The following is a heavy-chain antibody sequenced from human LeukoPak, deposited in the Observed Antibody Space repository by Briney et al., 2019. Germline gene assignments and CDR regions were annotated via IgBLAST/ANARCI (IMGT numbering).Heavy chain of an antibody. V-gene: IGHV1-2*02. J-gene: IGHJ4*02. Sequence: ASVKVSCKTSGYTFTAYYMHWVRQAPGQGLEWMGWIKPSTGDTNYAQNFQGRVAMTRDTSITTACMELSRLRSDDTAMYYCVATTYSDYVQFDYWGQGTLVTVSS. CDR2: IKPSTGDT. D-gene: IGHD4-11*01. CDR3: VATTYSDYVQFDY. CDR1: GYTFTAYY.